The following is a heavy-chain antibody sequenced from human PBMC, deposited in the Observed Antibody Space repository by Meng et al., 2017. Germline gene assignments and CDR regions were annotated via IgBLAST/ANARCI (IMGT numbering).Heavy chain of an antibody. V-gene: IGHV1-2*06. CDR2: INPKSGDT. Sequence: VQLVPTGAWGKKPGASVKVSRKASGYTFPDYWLHWVRRAPGQGLEWMGRINPKSGDTHYAQRFQGRVTMTGDTSISTAYMELSGLRSDDTAMYYCARDEDISAAGKLFGDYWGQGTLVTVSS. D-gene: IGHD6-13*01. CDR1: GYTFPDYW. J-gene: IGHJ4*02. CDR3: ARDEDISAAGKLFGDY.